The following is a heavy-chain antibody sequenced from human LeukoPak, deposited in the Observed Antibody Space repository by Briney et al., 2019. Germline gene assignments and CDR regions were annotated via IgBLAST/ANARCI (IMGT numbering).Heavy chain of an antibody. CDR2: IYYTGST. D-gene: IGHD5-18*01. CDR3: ARGRGYSYGSPLDY. Sequence: PSETLSLTCTVSRGSISSLYWSWIRQPPEKGLEWIGNIYYTGSTNYNPSLKSRVTISVDTSKNQFSLKLSSVTAADTAVYYCARGRGYSYGSPLDYWGQGSLVTVSS. V-gene: IGHV4-59*11. J-gene: IGHJ4*02. CDR1: RGSISSLY.